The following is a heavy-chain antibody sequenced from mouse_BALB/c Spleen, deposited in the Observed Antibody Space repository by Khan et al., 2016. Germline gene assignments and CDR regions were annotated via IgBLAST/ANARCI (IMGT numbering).Heavy chain of an antibody. V-gene: IGHV3-1*02. Sequence: EVQLQESGPDLVKPSQSLSLTCTVTGFSITSDYSWHWIRQFPGNKLEWMGYIHYSGSTKYNPSLKSRISITRDTSKNQFFLQLNSVTTEDTATFYCARYYYGGAPWFAYWGQGTLVTVSA. CDR3: ARYYYGGAPWFAY. J-gene: IGHJ3*01. CDR2: IHYSGST. D-gene: IGHD1-1*01. CDR1: GFSITSDYS.